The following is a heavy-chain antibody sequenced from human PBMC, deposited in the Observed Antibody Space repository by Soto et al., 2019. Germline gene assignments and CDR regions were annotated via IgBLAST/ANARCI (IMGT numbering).Heavy chain of an antibody. CDR2: IYPGDSDT. V-gene: IGHV5-51*01. Sequence: PGESLRISCKGSGYSVTSYWVGWVRQMPGKGLEGMGIIYPGDSDTRYSPSFQGQVTISADKSISTAYLQWSSLKASDTAMYYCARKFTAAVVCGFDPWGQGPLVNVSS. CDR1: GYSVTSYW. D-gene: IGHD6-13*01. J-gene: IGHJ5*02. CDR3: ARKFTAAVVCGFDP.